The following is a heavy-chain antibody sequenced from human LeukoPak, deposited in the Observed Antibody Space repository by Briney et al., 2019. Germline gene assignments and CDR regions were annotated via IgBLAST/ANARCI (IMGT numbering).Heavy chain of an antibody. Sequence: GGSLRLSCAASGFTFSSYGMHWVRQAPGKGLEWVSYISSSGSTIYYADSVKGRFTISRDNAKNSLYLQMNSLRAEDTAVYYCARYDYGSGSYDYWGQGTLVTVSS. CDR3: ARYDYGSGSYDY. J-gene: IGHJ4*02. V-gene: IGHV3-48*04. CDR1: GFTFSSYG. D-gene: IGHD3-10*01. CDR2: ISSSGSTI.